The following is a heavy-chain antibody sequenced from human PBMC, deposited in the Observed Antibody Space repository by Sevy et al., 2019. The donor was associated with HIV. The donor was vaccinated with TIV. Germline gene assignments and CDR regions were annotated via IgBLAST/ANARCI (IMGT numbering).Heavy chain of an antibody. CDR3: AKDDLGSIDY. CDR1: GFIFSTSP. Sequence: PGGSLRLSCAASGFIFSTSPMHWVRQAPGKGLECVPILSYDDSDENYADSVKGRFTNSRDNSKNTLYLQMNSLRTEDTAVYYCAKDDLGSIDYWGQGTLVTVSS. V-gene: IGHV3-30-3*02. J-gene: IGHJ4*02. CDR2: LSYDDSDE. D-gene: IGHD3-10*01.